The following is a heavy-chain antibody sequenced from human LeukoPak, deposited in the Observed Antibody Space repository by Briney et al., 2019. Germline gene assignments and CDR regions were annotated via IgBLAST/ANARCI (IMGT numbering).Heavy chain of an antibody. J-gene: IGHJ4*02. CDR2: IYPGDSDT. Sequence: GESLKISCKGSGYTFTNYWIGWVRQMPGKGLEFMGIIYPGDSDTRYSPSFQGQVTISVDKSINTAYLQWSSLKASDTAMYYCARRTDITEFDYWGQGTLVTVSS. CDR1: GYTFTNYW. V-gene: IGHV5-51*01. D-gene: IGHD1-1*01. CDR3: ARRTDITEFDY.